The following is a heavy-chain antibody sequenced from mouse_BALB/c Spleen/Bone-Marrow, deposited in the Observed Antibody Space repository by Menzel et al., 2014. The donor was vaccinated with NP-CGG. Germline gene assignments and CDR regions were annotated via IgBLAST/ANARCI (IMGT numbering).Heavy chain of an antibody. J-gene: IGHJ4*01. Sequence: EVKLVESGGGLVQPGGSRKLSCAASGFTFSSFGMHWVRQAPEKGLEWVAYISSGSSTIYYADTVKGRFTISRDNPKNSLFLQMTSLRSEDTAMYYCARYYRYDYAMDHWGQGTSVTVSS. D-gene: IGHD2-14*01. CDR2: ISSGSSTI. CDR3: ARYYRYDYAMDH. V-gene: IGHV5-17*02. CDR1: GFTFSSFG.